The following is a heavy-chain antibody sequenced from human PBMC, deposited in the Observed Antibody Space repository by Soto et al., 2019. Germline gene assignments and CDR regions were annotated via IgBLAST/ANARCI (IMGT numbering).Heavy chain of an antibody. CDR1: GGSIRGGDYY. CDR2: IFYSGNS. V-gene: IGHV4-31*03. CDR3: ARLSSLYYNSDYGGYYFDY. J-gene: IGHJ4*02. Sequence: QVQLQESGPGLVKPSQTLSLTCTVSGGSIRGGDYYWSWIRQHPGKGLEWIGYIFYSGNSFYNPSLKRGGTISVDTSKNQFALQRSAVTAADTAIYYCARLSSLYYNSDYGGYYFDYWGQGTLVSVSS. D-gene: IGHD3-10*01.